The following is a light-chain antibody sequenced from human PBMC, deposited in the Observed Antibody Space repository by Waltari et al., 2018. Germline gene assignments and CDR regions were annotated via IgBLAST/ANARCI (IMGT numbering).Light chain of an antibody. CDR1: QSLLNSNGNTY. V-gene: IGKV2-29*02. CDR2: RIS. J-gene: IGKJ4*01. CDR3: MQALQTPLT. Sequence: DIVMTQTPLSLPVTPGEPASIPCRSSQSLLNSNGNTYLYWYLQKPGQPPRLLIYRISNRFSGVPDRFSGSGSGTDFTLKISRVEAEDVGIYYCMQALQTPLTFGGGTKVEIK.